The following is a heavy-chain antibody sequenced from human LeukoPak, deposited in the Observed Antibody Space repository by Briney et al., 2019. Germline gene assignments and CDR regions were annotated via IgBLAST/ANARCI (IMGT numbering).Heavy chain of an antibody. V-gene: IGHV3-69-1*02. CDR1: GFTFSDHY. CDR3: ARVGSGWYWDC. D-gene: IGHD6-19*01. Sequence: KTGGSLRLSCAASGFTFSDHYMDWVRQAPGKGLEWVSSISGGSDYIYYADPVKGRFTISRDNAKNSLHLQMNSLRAEDTAVYYCARVGSGWYWDCWGQGALVTVSS. CDR2: ISGGSDYI. J-gene: IGHJ4*02.